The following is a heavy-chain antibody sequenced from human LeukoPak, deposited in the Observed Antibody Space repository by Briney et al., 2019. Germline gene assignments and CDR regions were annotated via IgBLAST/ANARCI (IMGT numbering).Heavy chain of an antibody. V-gene: IGHV1-24*01. Sequence: ASVKVSCKISGYPLTELSIHWVRQAPGKGLEWVGGFDPEDGEIAYAQKFQGRVTMTEDTSTDTAYMEMSGLRSEDTAVYYCATVICDAYWDGYGMDVWGQGTTVTVSS. D-gene: IGHD2-21*02. CDR2: FDPEDGEI. CDR3: ATVICDAYWDGYGMDV. CDR1: GYPLTELS. J-gene: IGHJ6*02.